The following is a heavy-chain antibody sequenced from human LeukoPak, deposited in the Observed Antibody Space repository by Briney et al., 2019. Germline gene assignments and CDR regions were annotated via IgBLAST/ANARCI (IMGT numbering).Heavy chain of an antibody. D-gene: IGHD1-14*01. CDR3: ARDKRSTAGNWFDP. J-gene: IGHJ5*02. CDR1: GYTFTDHY. Sequence: ASVKVSCKASGYTFTDHYTHWVRQAPGQGLEWMGRINPNSGGTNYAQRFQGRVTVTRDTSISTAYMELSTLRSDDAAVYYCARDKRSTAGNWFDPWGQGTLVTVSS. CDR2: INPNSGGT. V-gene: IGHV1-2*06.